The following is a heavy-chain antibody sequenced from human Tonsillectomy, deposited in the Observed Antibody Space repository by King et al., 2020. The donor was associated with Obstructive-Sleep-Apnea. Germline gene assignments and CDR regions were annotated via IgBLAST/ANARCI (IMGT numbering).Heavy chain of an antibody. CDR1: GYTFTSHD. J-gene: IGHJ4*02. Sequence: VQLVESGAEVKRPGASVKVSCKASGYTFTSHDINWVRQATGQGLEWMGWMNSNSGNAGFAQKFQGRVTMTRDTSISPAYMELSGLRSEKTAVYYCARVLGYCSSTSWGGVDYWGQGTLVTVSS. CDR3: ARVLGYCSSTSWGGVDY. CDR2: MNSNSGNA. V-gene: IGHV1-8*01. D-gene: IGHD2-2*01.